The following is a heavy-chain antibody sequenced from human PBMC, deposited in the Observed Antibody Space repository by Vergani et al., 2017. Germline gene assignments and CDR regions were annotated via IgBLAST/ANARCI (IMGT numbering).Heavy chain of an antibody. CDR1: GFTFSSYA. J-gene: IGHJ4*02. CDR2: ISGSGGST. V-gene: IGHV3-23*01. CDR3: ARVAGVPAADKAPSYFDY. D-gene: IGHD2-2*01. Sequence: EVQLLESGGGLVQPGGSLRLSCAASGFTFSSYAMSWVRQAPGKGLEWVSAISGSGGSTYYADSVKGRFTISRDNSKNTLYLQMNSLRAEDTAVYYCARVAGVPAADKAPSYFDYWGQGTLVTVSS.